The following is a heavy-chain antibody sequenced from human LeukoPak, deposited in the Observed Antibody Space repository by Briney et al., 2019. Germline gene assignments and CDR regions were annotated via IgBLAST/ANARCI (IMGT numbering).Heavy chain of an antibody. J-gene: IGHJ4*02. Sequence: SVKVSCKASGGTFSSYAISWVRQAPGQGLEWMGGIIPIFGTANYAQKFQGRVTITADESTSTAYMELSSLRSEDTAVYYCARGRYSHGYGHWVADYWGQGTLVTVSS. V-gene: IGHV1-69*01. CDR1: GGTFSSYA. CDR2: IIPIFGTA. CDR3: ARGRYSHGYGHWVADY. D-gene: IGHD5-18*01.